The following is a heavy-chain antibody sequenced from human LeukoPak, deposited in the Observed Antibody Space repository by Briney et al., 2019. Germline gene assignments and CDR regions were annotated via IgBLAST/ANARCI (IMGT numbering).Heavy chain of an antibody. CDR3: AKSSGKIAARPVDD. CDR2: ISGSGGST. CDR1: GFTLSSYA. Sequence: GGSLRLSCAASGFTLSSYAMSWVRQAPGKGLEWVSAISGSGGSTYYADSVKGRFTISRDNSKNTLYLQMNSLRAEDTAVYYCAKSSGKIAARPVDDWGQGTLVTVSS. J-gene: IGHJ4*02. D-gene: IGHD6-6*01. V-gene: IGHV3-23*01.